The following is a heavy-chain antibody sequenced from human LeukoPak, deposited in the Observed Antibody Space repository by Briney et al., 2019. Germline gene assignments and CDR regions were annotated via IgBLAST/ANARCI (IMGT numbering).Heavy chain of an antibody. CDR3: ARDHAGSGRAFDY. Sequence: GGSLRLSCAASGFTFSSYAMTWVRQAPGMGLEWVSLISGTGGSTSYADSVKGRFIISRDNSMNTLYLQMNSLGVEDTAVYYCARDHAGSGRAFDYWGQGTLVTVSS. CDR2: ISGTGGST. V-gene: IGHV3-23*01. J-gene: IGHJ4*02. D-gene: IGHD2-15*01. CDR1: GFTFSSYA.